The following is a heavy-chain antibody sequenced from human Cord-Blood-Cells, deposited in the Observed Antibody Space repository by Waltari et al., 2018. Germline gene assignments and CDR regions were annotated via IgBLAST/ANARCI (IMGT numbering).Heavy chain of an antibody. J-gene: IGHJ4*02. D-gene: IGHD1-26*01. V-gene: IGHV4-34*01. CDR2: INHSGST. Sequence: QVQLQQWGAGLLKPSETLSLTCAVYGGSFSGYYWSWIRQPPGKGLEWIGEINHSGSTNYNPSLKSRVTISVDTSKNQFSLKLSSVTAADTAVYYCARDHRSGSYSDYWGQGTLVTVSS. CDR3: ARDHRSGSYSDY. CDR1: GGSFSGYY.